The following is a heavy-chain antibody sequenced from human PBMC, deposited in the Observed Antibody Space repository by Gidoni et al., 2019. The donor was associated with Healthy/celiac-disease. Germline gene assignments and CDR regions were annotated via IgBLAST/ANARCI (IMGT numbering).Heavy chain of an antibody. D-gene: IGHD2-2*01. Sequence: EVQLVESGGGLVKPGGSLRLSCAASGFPFSNAWMSWVRQAPGKGLEWVGRIKSKTDGGTTDYAAPVKGRFTISRDDSKNTLYLQMNSLKTEDTAVYYCTTTFYCSSTSCYAGFAYWGQGTLVTVSS. CDR1: GFPFSNAW. V-gene: IGHV3-15*01. CDR3: TTTFYCSSTSCYAGFAY. J-gene: IGHJ4*02. CDR2: IKSKTDGGTT.